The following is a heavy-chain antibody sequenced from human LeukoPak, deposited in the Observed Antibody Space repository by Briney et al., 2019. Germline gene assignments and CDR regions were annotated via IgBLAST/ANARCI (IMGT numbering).Heavy chain of an antibody. CDR2: IYYSGST. Sequence: SETLSLTCTVSGGSISSYYWSWIRQPPGKGLEWIGDIYYSGSTNYNPSLKSRVTISVDTSKNQFSLKLSSVTAADTAVYYCARDHHDYGDPYYYYYGMDVWGQGTTVTVSS. J-gene: IGHJ6*02. D-gene: IGHD4-17*01. V-gene: IGHV4-59*01. CDR1: GGSISSYY. CDR3: ARDHHDYGDPYYYYYGMDV.